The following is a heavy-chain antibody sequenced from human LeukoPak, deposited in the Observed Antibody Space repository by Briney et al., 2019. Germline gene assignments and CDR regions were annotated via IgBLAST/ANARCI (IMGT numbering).Heavy chain of an antibody. CDR3: ARHGGYCGGDCHDAFDN. CDR2: INSDGSST. Sequence: GGSLRLSCAASGFTFSSYWMHWVRQAPGKGLVWVSRINSDGSSTSYADSVKGRFTISRDNAKNTLYLQMNSLRAGDTAVYYCARHGGYCGGDCHDAFDNWGQGTMVTVSS. V-gene: IGHV3-74*01. D-gene: IGHD2-21*02. J-gene: IGHJ3*02. CDR1: GFTFSSYW.